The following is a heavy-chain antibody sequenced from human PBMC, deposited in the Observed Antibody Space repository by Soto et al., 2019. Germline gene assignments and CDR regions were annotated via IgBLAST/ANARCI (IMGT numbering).Heavy chain of an antibody. Sequence: VQLVQSGAEVKKPGASVKVSCKASGYTFTSYGISWVRQAPGQGLEWMGWISAYNGNTNYAQKLQGRVTMTTDTSTRTAYMELRSLRSDDTAVYYCARLYYYGSGSYYSAFDIWGQGTMVTVSS. V-gene: IGHV1-18*01. J-gene: IGHJ3*02. CDR2: ISAYNGNT. D-gene: IGHD3-10*01. CDR1: GYTFTSYG. CDR3: ARLYYYGSGSYYSAFDI.